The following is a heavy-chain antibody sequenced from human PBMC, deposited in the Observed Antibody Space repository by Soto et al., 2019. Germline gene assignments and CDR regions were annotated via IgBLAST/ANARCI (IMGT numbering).Heavy chain of an antibody. V-gene: IGHV3-30-3*01. CDR1: GFTFSRDA. CDR3: ARDRFGQWEGYLEN. CDR2: ISYDGANK. Sequence: QVQLVESGGGVVQPGRSLRLSCAASGFTFSRDAMHWVRQAPGKGLECVAAISYDGANKNYADSVKGRFTISRDNSNNTVYVLMSSLRPDDTAIYYCARDRFGQWEGYLENWGQGILVTVSS. J-gene: IGHJ4*02. D-gene: IGHD1-26*01.